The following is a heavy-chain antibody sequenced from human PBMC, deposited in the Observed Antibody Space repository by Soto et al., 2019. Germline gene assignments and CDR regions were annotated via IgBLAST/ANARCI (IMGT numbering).Heavy chain of an antibody. CDR3: ARDNGYDAATLDY. CDR1: GFTFSTSS. CDR2: ISGSSYNI. D-gene: IGHD5-12*01. V-gene: IGHV3-21*02. Sequence: EVQLVESGGGLVKPGGSLRLSCAASGFTFSTSSMNWVRQTPGKGLEWVSSISGSSYNICYADSAKGRFTISRDNAKNSLFLQMNSLRVEDTAVYYCARDNGYDAATLDYWGQGTLVTVSS. J-gene: IGHJ4*02.